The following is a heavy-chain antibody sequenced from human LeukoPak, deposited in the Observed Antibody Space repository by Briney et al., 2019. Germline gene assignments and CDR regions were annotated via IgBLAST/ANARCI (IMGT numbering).Heavy chain of an antibody. V-gene: IGHV4-34*01. CDR1: GGSFSGYY. Sequence: PSETLSLTCAVYGGSFSGYYWSWIRQPPGKGLEWIGEINHSGSTNYNPSLKSRVTISVGTSKNQFSLKLSSVTAADTAVYYCARGLLPPYYGSGLYRDYYYGMDVWGQGTTVTVSS. CDR3: ARGLLPPYYGSGLYRDYYYGMDV. J-gene: IGHJ6*02. CDR2: INHSGST. D-gene: IGHD3-10*01.